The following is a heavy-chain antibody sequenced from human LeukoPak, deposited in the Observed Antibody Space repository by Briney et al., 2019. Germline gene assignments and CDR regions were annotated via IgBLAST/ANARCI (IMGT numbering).Heavy chain of an antibody. CDR2: IYSSGST. Sequence: NSSETLSLTCTVSGGSISSYYWSWIRQPAGKGLEWIGRIYSSGSTNYNPSLKSRVTVSVDTSKNQFSLKLSSVTAADTAVYYCARGGGSYLIDYWGQGTLVTVSS. D-gene: IGHD1-26*01. J-gene: IGHJ4*02. CDR3: ARGGGSYLIDY. V-gene: IGHV4-4*07. CDR1: GGSISSYY.